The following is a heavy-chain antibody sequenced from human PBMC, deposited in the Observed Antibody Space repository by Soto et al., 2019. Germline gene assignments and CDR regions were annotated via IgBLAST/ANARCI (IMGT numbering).Heavy chain of an antibody. Sequence: QVQLVQSGAEVKKPGSSVKVSCKASGGTFSSDSFSWVRQAPGQGLEWMGGIIPMFDTPIYAQKFQDRVTITADESTSTAYMQISSLRSGDTAVYYWARSGGLAREFNYWGQGSLVTVSS. CDR1: GGTFSSDS. CDR2: IIPMFDTP. D-gene: IGHD2-15*01. CDR3: ARSGGLAREFNY. V-gene: IGHV1-69*12. J-gene: IGHJ4*02.